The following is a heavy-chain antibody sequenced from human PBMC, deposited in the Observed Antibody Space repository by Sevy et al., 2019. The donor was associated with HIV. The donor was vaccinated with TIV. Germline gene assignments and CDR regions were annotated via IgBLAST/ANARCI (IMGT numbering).Heavy chain of an antibody. CDR3: ARVRYTYGSYYSDY. V-gene: IGHV3-11*01. Sequence: GGSLRLSCAASEFTFSDYYISWIRQAPGKGLEWVTYISSRGSTIYYADSVKGRFTISRDNAKNSLYLQMNSLRAEDTAVYYCARVRYTYGSYYSDYWGQGTLVTVSS. CDR1: EFTFSDYY. J-gene: IGHJ4*02. CDR2: ISSRGSTI. D-gene: IGHD5-18*01.